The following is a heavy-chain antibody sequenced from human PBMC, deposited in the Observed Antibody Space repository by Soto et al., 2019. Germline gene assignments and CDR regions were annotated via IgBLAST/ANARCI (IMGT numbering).Heavy chain of an antibody. D-gene: IGHD6-13*01. CDR2: TNYRSKWNN. CDR3: ARGAKQQLVHYPFDL. J-gene: IGHJ3*01. Sequence: SQTLSLTCAISGDSVSSDSAAWNWIRQSPSRGIERLGSTNYRSKWNNYYAVSVQRRITIYPDTSKNQFSLQLNSVTPADTSVHYCARGAKQQLVHYPFDLWGQGTMVTVSS. CDR1: GDSVSSDSAA. V-gene: IGHV6-1*01.